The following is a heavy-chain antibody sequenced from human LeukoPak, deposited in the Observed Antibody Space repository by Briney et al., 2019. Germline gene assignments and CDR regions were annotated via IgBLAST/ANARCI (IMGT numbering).Heavy chain of an antibody. CDR3: AREHGRYYGSGSYFDY. CDR2: IIPIFGTA. D-gene: IGHD3-10*01. V-gene: IGHV1-69*05. CDR1: GGTFSSYA. Sequence: SVKVSCKASGGTFSSYAISWVRQAPGQGLEWMGGIIPIFGTANYAQKFQGRVTITTDESTSTAYMEVSSLRSEDTAVYYCAREHGRYYGSGSYFDYWGQGTLITVSS. J-gene: IGHJ4*02.